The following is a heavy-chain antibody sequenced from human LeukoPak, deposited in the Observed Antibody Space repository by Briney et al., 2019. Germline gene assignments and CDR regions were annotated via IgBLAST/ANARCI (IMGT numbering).Heavy chain of an antibody. V-gene: IGHV3-23*01. J-gene: IGHJ5*02. D-gene: IGHD6-13*01. CDR1: GFTFSGYA. Sequence: GGSLRLSCAASGFTFSGYAMSWVRQAPGKGLEWVSAISGSGGSTYYADSVKGRFTISRDNSKNTLYLQMNSLRAEDTAVYYCAKDPYSSSWRYWFDPWGQGTLVTVSS. CDR3: AKDPYSSSWRYWFDP. CDR2: ISGSGGST.